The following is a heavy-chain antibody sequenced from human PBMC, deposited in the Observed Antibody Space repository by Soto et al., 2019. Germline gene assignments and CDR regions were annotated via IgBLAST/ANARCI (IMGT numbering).Heavy chain of an antibody. CDR3: AKDGGSGPTRRYFQH. Sequence: PGWSLRLSCASSVFTFISYAMSWVRQAPGKGLEWVSAISGSGGSTYYADSVKGRFTISRDNSKNTLYLQMNSLRAEDTAVYYCAKDGGSGPTRRYFQHWGQGTLVTVSS. D-gene: IGHD6-19*01. V-gene: IGHV3-23*01. CDR1: VFTFISYA. CDR2: ISGSGGST. J-gene: IGHJ1*01.